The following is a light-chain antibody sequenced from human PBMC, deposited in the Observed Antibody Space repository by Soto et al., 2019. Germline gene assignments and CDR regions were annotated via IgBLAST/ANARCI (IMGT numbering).Light chain of an antibody. CDR1: QSVSSY. CDR3: QHRSNWPWT. J-gene: IGKJ1*01. V-gene: IGKV3-11*01. Sequence: EIVLTQSPATLSLSPGERAALSCSASQSVSSYLAWYQQKPGQAPRLLIYDASNRATGIPARFSGSGSGTDFTLTISSLEPEDFAVYYCQHRSNWPWTFGQGTKVEVK. CDR2: DAS.